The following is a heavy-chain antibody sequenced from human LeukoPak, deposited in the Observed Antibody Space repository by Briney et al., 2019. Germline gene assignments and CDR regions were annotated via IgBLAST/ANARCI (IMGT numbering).Heavy chain of an antibody. CDR1: GGSISSSNW. V-gene: IGHV4-4*02. D-gene: IGHD2-2*01. J-gene: IGHJ6*03. CDR3: ARESRPGYYYYMDV. CDR2: IYHSGST. Sequence: SETLSLTCAVSGGSISSSNWWSWVRQPPGKGLEWIGEIYHSGSTNYNPSLKSRVTISVDKSKNQFSLKLSSVTAADTAVYYCARESRPGYYYYMDVWGKGTTVTVSS.